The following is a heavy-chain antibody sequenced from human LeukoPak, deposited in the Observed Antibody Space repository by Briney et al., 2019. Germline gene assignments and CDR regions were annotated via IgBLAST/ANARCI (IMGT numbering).Heavy chain of an antibody. CDR2: IYYSGST. D-gene: IGHD1-26*01. V-gene: IGHV4-59*01. CDR1: GGSFNSYY. CDR3: AYYSGSYYYYMDV. J-gene: IGHJ6*03. Sequence: PSETPSLTCTVSGGSFNSYYWTWIRQPPGKGLEWIGYIYYSGSTHYNPSLNSRVTISMDTSKNHFSLKLSSVTAADTAVYYCAYYSGSYYYYMDVWGKGTTVTVSS.